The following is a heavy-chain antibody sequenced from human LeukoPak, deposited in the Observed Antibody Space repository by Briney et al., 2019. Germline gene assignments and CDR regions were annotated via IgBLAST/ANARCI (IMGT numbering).Heavy chain of an antibody. J-gene: IGHJ4*02. D-gene: IGHD3-22*01. V-gene: IGHV4-38-2*01. Sequence: SETLSLTCAVSGYSISSGYYWGWIRQPPGKGLEWIGSIYHSGSTYYNPSLKSRVTISVDTSKNQFSLKLSSVTAADTAVYYCARKNYYYDSSGHRPLYFDYWGQGTLVTVSS. CDR3: ARKNYYYDSSGHRPLYFDY. CDR1: GYSISSGYY. CDR2: IYHSGST.